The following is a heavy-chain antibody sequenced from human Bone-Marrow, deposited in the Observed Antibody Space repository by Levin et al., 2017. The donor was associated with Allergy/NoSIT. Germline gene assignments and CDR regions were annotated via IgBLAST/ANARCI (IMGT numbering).Heavy chain of an antibody. CDR1: GFTFSSYA. CDR2: ISSNGGST. V-gene: IGHV3-64*01. J-gene: IGHJ4*02. D-gene: IGHD5-18*01. Sequence: GSLRLSCAASGFTFSSYAMHWVRQAPGKGLEYVSAISSNGGSTYYANSVKGRFTISRDNSKNTLYLQMGSLRAEDMAVYYCARGGAMVLDYWGQGTLVTVSS. CDR3: ARGGAMVLDY.